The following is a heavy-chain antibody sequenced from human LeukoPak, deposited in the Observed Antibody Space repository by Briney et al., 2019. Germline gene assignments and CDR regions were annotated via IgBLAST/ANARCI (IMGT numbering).Heavy chain of an antibody. CDR3: ARDRWVSSPYYYYGMDV. Sequence: PGGSLRLSCAASGFTFSSYAMHWVRQAPGKGLEWVAVISYDGSNKYYADSVKGRFTISRDNSKNTLYLQMNSLRAEDTAVYYCARDRWVSSPYYYYGMDVWGQGTTVTVSS. CDR2: ISYDGSNK. D-gene: IGHD4-23*01. V-gene: IGHV3-30-3*01. CDR1: GFTFSSYA. J-gene: IGHJ6*02.